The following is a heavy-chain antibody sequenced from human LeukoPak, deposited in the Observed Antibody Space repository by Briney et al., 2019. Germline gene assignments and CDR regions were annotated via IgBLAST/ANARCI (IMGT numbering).Heavy chain of an antibody. J-gene: IGHJ4*02. CDR3: APRRETRSHFDY. CDR1: AGSFSAYY. V-gene: IGHV4-34*01. CDR2: INHSGST. Sequence: MTSETLSLTCAVYAGSFSAYYWSWIRQPPGKGLEWIGEINHSGSTNYNPSLKSRVTMSVDTSNNHFSLKLSSVTAADTAVYYCAPRRETRSHFDYWGQGTLVTVSS. D-gene: IGHD1-26*01.